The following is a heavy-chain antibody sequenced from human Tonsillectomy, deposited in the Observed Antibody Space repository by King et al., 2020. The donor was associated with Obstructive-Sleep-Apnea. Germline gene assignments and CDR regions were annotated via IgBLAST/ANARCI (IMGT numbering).Heavy chain of an antibody. D-gene: IGHD3-10*01. J-gene: IGHJ4*02. Sequence: QLQESGPGLVKPSQTLSLTCTVSGGSISSYYWSWIRQPPGKGLEWIGYIYYSGSTNYNPSLKSRVTISVDTPKNQFSLKLSSVTAADTAVYYCARLNFGSGSKFDYWGQGTLVSVSS. CDR3: ARLNFGSGSKFDY. V-gene: IGHV4-59*08. CDR1: GGSISSYY. CDR2: IYYSGST.